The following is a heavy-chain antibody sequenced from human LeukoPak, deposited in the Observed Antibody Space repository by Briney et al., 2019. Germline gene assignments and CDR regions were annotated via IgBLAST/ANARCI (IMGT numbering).Heavy chain of an antibody. CDR1: GFTFSSYG. CDR2: IRYDGSNK. CDR3: ARWTYYYDSSGYCFDY. V-gene: IGHV3-30*02. Sequence: PGGSLRLSCAASGFTFSSYGMHWVRQAPGKGLEWVAFIRYDGSNKYYADSVKGRFTISRDNSKNTLYLQMNSLRAEDTAVYYCARWTYYYDSSGYCFDYWGQGTLVTVSS. J-gene: IGHJ4*02. D-gene: IGHD3-22*01.